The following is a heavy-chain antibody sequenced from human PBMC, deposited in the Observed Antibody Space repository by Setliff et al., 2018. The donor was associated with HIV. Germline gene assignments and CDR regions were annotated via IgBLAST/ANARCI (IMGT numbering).Heavy chain of an antibody. CDR2: ISYDGSNK. D-gene: IGHD3-22*01. CDR1: GFTFSSYA. J-gene: IGHJ3*02. Sequence: GASLKISCAASGFTFSSYAMHWVRQAPGKGLEWVAVISYDGSNKYYADSVKGRFTISRDNSKNTLYLQMNSLRAEDTVVYYCARDPYYYDSSGYYSPVGSYAFDIWGQGTMVTVSS. CDR3: ARDPYYYDSSGYYSPVGSYAFDI. V-gene: IGHV3-30-3*01.